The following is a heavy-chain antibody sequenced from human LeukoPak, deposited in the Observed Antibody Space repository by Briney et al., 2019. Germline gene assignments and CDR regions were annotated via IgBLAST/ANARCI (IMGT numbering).Heavy chain of an antibody. V-gene: IGHV4-34*01. CDR1: GGSFSGYY. Sequence: SETLSLTCAVYGGSFSGYYWSWIRQPPGKGLEWIGEINHSGSTNYNPSLKSRVTISVDTSKNQFSLKLSSVTAADTAVYYCARVAGYCSGGSCRTRFDPWGQGALVTVSS. D-gene: IGHD2-15*01. CDR3: ARVAGYCSGGSCRTRFDP. CDR2: INHSGST. J-gene: IGHJ5*02.